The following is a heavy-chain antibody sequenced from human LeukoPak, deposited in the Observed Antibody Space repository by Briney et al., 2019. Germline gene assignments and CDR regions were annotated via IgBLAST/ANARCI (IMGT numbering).Heavy chain of an antibody. Sequence: GASVKVSCKASGGTFSSYAISWVRQAPGQGLEWMGGIIPIFGTANYAQKFQGRVTITADESTSTAYMELSSLRSEDTAVYYCARDQVADTAMASHGMDVWGQVTTVTVSS. D-gene: IGHD5-18*01. J-gene: IGHJ6*02. V-gene: IGHV1-69*13. CDR3: ARDQVADTAMASHGMDV. CDR2: IIPIFGTA. CDR1: GGTFSSYA.